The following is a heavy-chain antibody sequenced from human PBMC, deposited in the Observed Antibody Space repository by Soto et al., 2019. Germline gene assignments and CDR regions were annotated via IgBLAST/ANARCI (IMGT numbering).Heavy chain of an antibody. Sequence: GGSLRLSCAASGFTFSSYAISWVRQAPGKGLEWVSAISASGISTFYADSVKGRFTISRDNSKNTLYLQMNSLRAEDTAVYYCAKDDGHCSSTTCRLDCWGQGALVTVSS. D-gene: IGHD2-2*01. CDR2: ISASGIST. J-gene: IGHJ4*02. CDR1: GFTFSSYA. V-gene: IGHV3-23*01. CDR3: AKDDGHCSSTTCRLDC.